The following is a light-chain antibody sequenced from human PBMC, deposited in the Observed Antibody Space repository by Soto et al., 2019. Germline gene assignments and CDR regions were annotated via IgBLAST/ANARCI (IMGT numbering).Light chain of an antibody. CDR3: AAWDDRLRGLYV. V-gene: IGLV1-47*01. CDR2: RNN. J-gene: IGLJ1*01. Sequence: PSASGTPGQRVTISCSGSSSNIGTNYVYWYQQLPGTAPKLLIYRNNQRPSGVPDRFSGSKSGTSASLAISGLRSEDEADYYCAAWDDRLRGLYVFGIGTKVTVL. CDR1: SSNIGTNY.